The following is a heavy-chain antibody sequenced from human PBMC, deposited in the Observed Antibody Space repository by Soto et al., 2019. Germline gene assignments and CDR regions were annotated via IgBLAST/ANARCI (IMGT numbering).Heavy chain of an antibody. V-gene: IGHV3-30-3*01. Sequence: QVQLVESVGGVVQPGRSLRLSCAASGFTFSSYAMHWVRQAPGKGLEWVAVISYDGSNKYYADSVKGRFTISRDNSKNTLYLQMNSLRAEDTAVYYCARDYGSGWYFDYWGQGTLVTVSS. CDR3: ARDYGSGWYFDY. CDR2: ISYDGSNK. J-gene: IGHJ4*02. CDR1: GFTFSSYA. D-gene: IGHD6-19*01.